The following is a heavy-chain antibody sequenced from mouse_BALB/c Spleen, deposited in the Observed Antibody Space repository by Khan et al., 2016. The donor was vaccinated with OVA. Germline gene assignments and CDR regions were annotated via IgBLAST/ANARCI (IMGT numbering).Heavy chain of an antibody. D-gene: IGHD1-1*01. CDR1: GYSFTGYF. CDR3: ARIYGSDFDY. Sequence: VQLKQSGPELVKPGASVKISCKASGYSFTGYFMNWVMQSHGKSLEWIGRINPHIGETFYNQKFKGKATLTVDESSNTAHMELRSLASEDSAVYYCARIYGSDFDYWGQGTTLTVSS. V-gene: IGHV1-20*02. J-gene: IGHJ2*01. CDR2: INPHIGET.